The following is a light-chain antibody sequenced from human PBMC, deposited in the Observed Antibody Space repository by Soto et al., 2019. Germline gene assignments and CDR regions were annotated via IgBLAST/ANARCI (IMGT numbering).Light chain of an antibody. V-gene: IGKV3-11*01. CDR3: QQRSHWPPA. J-gene: IGKJ2*01. CDR1: QSVSSY. CDR2: DAS. Sequence: EIVLTQSPATLSLSPGERATLSCRASQSVSSYLAWYQRKPGQAPRLLIYDASNRATGIPARFSGSGSGTDFTLTISSLEPEDFAFYYCQQRSHWPPAFGQGTKLEIK.